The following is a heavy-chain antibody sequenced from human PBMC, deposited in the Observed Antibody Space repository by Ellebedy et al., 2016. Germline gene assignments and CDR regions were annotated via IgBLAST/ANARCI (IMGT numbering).Heavy chain of an antibody. CDR1: GGSFSGYY. D-gene: IGHD6-6*01. CDR3: ARGWGAGSSTTYYFYYAMDV. J-gene: IGHJ6*02. CDR2: INHSGST. V-gene: IGHV4-34*01. Sequence: SETLSLTCGVYGGSFSGYYWSWIRQPPGKGLEWIGEINHSGSTNYNPSLKSRVTISVDTSKNQFPLKVSSVTAADTAVDYCARGWGAGSSTTYYFYYAMDVWGQGTTVTVSS.